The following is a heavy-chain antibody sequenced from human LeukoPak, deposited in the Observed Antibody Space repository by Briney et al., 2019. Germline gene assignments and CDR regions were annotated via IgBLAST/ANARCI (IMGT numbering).Heavy chain of an antibody. CDR2: INHSGST. CDR1: GGSFSGYY. Sequence: SETLSLTCAVYGGSFSGYYWSWVRQPPGKGLEWIGEINHSGSTNYNPSLTSRVTISVDTSKNQFSLKLSSVTAADTAVYYCARGLGLHYYGSGSSHRPLDYWGQGTLVTVSS. D-gene: IGHD3-10*01. J-gene: IGHJ4*02. CDR3: ARGLGLHYYGSGSSHRPLDY. V-gene: IGHV4-34*01.